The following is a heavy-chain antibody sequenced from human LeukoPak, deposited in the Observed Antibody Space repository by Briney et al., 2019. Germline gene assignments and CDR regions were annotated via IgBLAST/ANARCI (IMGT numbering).Heavy chain of an antibody. CDR2: IYYSGST. CDR1: GGSISSGGYY. V-gene: IGHV4-31*03. J-gene: IGHJ5*02. Sequence: SETLSLTCTVSGGSISSGGYYWSWIRQHPGKGLEWIGYIYYSGSTYYNPSLKSRVTISVDTSMNRFSLKLSSVTAADTAVYYCARDRVTGTHNWFDPWGQGTLVTVSS. D-gene: IGHD1-7*01. CDR3: ARDRVTGTHNWFDP.